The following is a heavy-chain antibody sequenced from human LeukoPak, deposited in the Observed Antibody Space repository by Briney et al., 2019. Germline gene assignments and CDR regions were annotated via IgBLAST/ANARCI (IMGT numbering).Heavy chain of an antibody. CDR3: ARDIRGYDILTGYYGGYYYYGMDV. Sequence: GGSLRLSCAASGFTFSSYSMNWVRQAPGKGLEWVSSINEGSNYIRYADSVKGRFTISRDNSKNTLYLQMNSLRAEDTAVYYCARDIRGYDILTGYYGGYYYYGMDVWGQGTTVTVSS. V-gene: IGHV3-21*04. J-gene: IGHJ6*02. CDR1: GFTFSSYS. CDR2: INEGSNYI. D-gene: IGHD3-9*01.